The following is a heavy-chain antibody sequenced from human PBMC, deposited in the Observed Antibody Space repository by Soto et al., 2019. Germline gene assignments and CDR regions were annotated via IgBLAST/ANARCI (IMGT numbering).Heavy chain of an antibody. CDR2: INAGNGNT. V-gene: IGHV1-3*01. CDR3: ARGPGPTIFGVVIITYWFDP. J-gene: IGHJ5*02. CDR1: GYTFASYA. D-gene: IGHD3-3*01. Sequence: GASAKLSCEDRGYTFASYARHWLRQAPGQRLEWMGWINAGNGNTKYSQKFQGRVTITRDTSASTAYMELSSLRSEDTAVYYCARGPGPTIFGVVIITYWFDPWGQGTLVTVSS.